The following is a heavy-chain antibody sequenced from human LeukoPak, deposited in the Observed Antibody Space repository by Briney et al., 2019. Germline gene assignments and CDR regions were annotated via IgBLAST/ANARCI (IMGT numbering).Heavy chain of an antibody. J-gene: IGHJ4*02. CDR3: ARGLRYFDWLERLFDY. Sequence: ASVKVSCKASGYTFTGHYMHWVRQAPGQGLEWMGWINPNSGATNYAQKFQGRVTMTRDTSISTAHLELSRLTSDDTAVYYCARGLRYFDWLERLFDYWGQGTLVTVSS. CDR1: GYTFTGHY. D-gene: IGHD3-9*01. CDR2: INPNSGAT. V-gene: IGHV1-2*02.